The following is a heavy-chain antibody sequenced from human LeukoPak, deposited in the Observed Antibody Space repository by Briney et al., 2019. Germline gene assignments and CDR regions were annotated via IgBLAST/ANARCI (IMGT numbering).Heavy chain of an antibody. J-gene: IGHJ6*02. CDR3: ARVRFGGYYYGMDG. V-gene: IGHV1-46*01. CDR2: INPSGGRT. Sequence: ASVKVSYKASVYTFTSYYMHWVRQAPGQGLEWMGVINPSGGRTSYAQKFQGRVTMTRDTSTSTVYMEMSSLRSEDTAVYYCARVRFGGYYYGMDGWGQGTTVTVS. CDR1: VYTFTSYY. D-gene: IGHD3-3*01.